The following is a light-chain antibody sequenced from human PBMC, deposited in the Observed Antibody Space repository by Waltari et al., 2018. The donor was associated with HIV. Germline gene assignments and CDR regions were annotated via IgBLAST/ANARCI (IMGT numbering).Light chain of an antibody. J-gene: IGKJ1*01. CDR3: QHYIAGSRA. Sequence: DIQLTQSPSTLSASVGDTITITCRASQSIRIWLAWYQQKPGKTPNLLMYRTSTLQSGVPSRFSGSVSGTDFTLTISSLQPNDSAIYYCQHYIAGSRAFGQGTKVEIK. V-gene: IGKV1-5*03. CDR2: RTS. CDR1: QSIRIW.